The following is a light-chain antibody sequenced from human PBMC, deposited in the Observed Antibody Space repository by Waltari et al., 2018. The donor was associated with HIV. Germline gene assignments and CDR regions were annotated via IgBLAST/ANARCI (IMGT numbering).Light chain of an antibody. CDR3: QQRSNWPTTYT. Sequence: EIVLTQSPATLSLSPGERATLSCRASQSGRSYLPWYQQKPGQAPRLLIYYASNRVTGIPARFSGTVSGTDFTLTISGLEPEDFAVYYCQQRSNWPTTYTFGQGTKLEIK. V-gene: IGKV3-11*01. J-gene: IGKJ2*01. CDR1: QSGRSY. CDR2: YAS.